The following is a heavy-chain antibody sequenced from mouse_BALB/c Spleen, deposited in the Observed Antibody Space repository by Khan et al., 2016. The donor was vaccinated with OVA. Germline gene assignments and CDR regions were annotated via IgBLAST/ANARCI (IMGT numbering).Heavy chain of an antibody. J-gene: IGHJ2*01. CDR3: ARRGLRWDFDY. V-gene: IGHV1-7*01. Sequence: QVQLKESGAELAKPGASVKMSCKASGYTFVNYWILWVRQRPGQGLEWIGYINPSIAYTENNQNFKDKATLTADKSSSTTYLQLNRLTSDASAVDYCARRGLRWDFDYWGQGTTLTVSS. CDR1: GYTFVNYW. CDR2: INPSIAYT. D-gene: IGHD1-1*01.